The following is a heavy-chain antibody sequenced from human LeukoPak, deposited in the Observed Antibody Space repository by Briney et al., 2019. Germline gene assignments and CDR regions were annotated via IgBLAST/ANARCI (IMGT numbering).Heavy chain of an antibody. D-gene: IGHD1-26*01. V-gene: IGHV4-39*01. CDR3: ASQVGATVYYGMDV. CDR1: GGSISSSSYY. J-gene: IGHJ6*02. Sequence: PSETLSLTCTVSGGSISSSSYYWGWIRQPPGKGLEWIGSIYYSGSTYYNPSLRSRVTISVDTSKNQFSLKLSSVTAADTAVYYCASQVGATVYYGMDVWGQGTTVTVSS. CDR2: IYYSGST.